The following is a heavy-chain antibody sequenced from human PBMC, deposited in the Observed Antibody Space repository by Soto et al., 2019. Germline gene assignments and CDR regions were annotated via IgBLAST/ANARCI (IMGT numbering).Heavy chain of an antibody. Sequence: QGTLKESGPTLVKPTQTLTLTGSFSGFSLSTCGVGVGWIRQSPGKALEWLALIYWSGKEHYRPSLKIRLSIINDTSKTHVVLIMTDMDPVDTATYYCARGLATLPVFAFDVWGQGTMVTVSS. J-gene: IGHJ3*01. D-gene: IGHD3-3*02. CDR2: IYWSGKE. V-gene: IGHV2-5*01. CDR3: ARGLATLPVFAFDV. CDR1: GFSLSTCGVG.